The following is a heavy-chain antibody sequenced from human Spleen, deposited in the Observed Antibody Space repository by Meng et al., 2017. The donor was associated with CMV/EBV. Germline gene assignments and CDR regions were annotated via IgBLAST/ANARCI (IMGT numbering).Heavy chain of an antibody. D-gene: IGHD3-22*01. Sequence: LSLTCTVSGGSISSSSYYWGWIRQPPGKGLEWVSVIYSDGSTTNYADSVKGRFTISRDNAKNSLYLQMNSLRAEDTAVYYCAREIGDYYDSSGYYYDWGQGTLVTVSS. V-gene: IGHV3-11*04. CDR3: AREIGDYYDSSGYYYD. CDR1: GGSISSSSYY. J-gene: IGHJ4*02. CDR2: IYSDGSTT.